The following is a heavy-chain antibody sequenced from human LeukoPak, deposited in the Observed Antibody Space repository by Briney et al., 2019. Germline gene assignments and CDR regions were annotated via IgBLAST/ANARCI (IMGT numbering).Heavy chain of an antibody. CDR2: INHSGST. D-gene: IGHD3-9*01. CDR1: GGSFSGYY. CDR3: ARGSIFHNWFDP. J-gene: IGHJ5*02. V-gene: IGHV4-34*01. Sequence: PSETLSLTCAVYGGSFSGYYWSWIRQPPGKGLEWIGEINHSGSTNYNPSLKSRVTISVDTSKNQFSLKLSSVTAADTAVYYCARGSIFHNWFDPWGQGTLVTVSS.